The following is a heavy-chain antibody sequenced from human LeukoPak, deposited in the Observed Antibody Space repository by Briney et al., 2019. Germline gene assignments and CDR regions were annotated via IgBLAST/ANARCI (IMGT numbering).Heavy chain of an antibody. CDR1: GGSISGYY. Sequence: SETLSLTCTVSGGSISGYYWSWIRQPPGKGLEWIGYIYYSGSTNYSPSLKSRVTISVDTSKNQFSLKLSSVTAADTAVYYCARREYCSSTSCYTKGSYFDYWGQGTLVTVSS. CDR3: ARREYCSSTSCYTKGSYFDY. V-gene: IGHV4-59*08. J-gene: IGHJ4*02. CDR2: IYYSGST. D-gene: IGHD2-2*02.